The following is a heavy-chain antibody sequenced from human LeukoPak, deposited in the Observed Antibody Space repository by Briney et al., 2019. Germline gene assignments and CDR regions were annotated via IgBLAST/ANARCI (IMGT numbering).Heavy chain of an antibody. Sequence: QTGRSLRLSCAASGFTFSSYAMHWVRQAPGKGLEWVAVISYDGSNKYYADSVKGRFTISRDNSKNTLYLQMNSLRAEDTAVYCCAKSRVRGYSYGALDYWGQGTLVTVSS. D-gene: IGHD5-18*01. J-gene: IGHJ4*02. CDR1: GFTFSSYA. V-gene: IGHV3-30-3*01. CDR2: ISYDGSNK. CDR3: AKSRVRGYSYGALDY.